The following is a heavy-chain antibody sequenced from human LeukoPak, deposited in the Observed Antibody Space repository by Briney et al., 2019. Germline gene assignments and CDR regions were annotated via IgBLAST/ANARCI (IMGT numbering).Heavy chain of an antibody. D-gene: IGHD3-22*01. J-gene: IGHJ4*02. Sequence: PSETLSLTCAVYGGSFSGYYWSWIRQPPGKGLEWIGEINHSGSTNYNPSLKSRVTISVDTSKNQFSLKLSSVTAADTAVYYCARGLKIHSSGYYFPVPHDYWGQGTLVTVSS. V-gene: IGHV4-34*01. CDR1: GGSFSGYY. CDR3: ARGLKIHSSGYYFPVPHDY. CDR2: INHSGST.